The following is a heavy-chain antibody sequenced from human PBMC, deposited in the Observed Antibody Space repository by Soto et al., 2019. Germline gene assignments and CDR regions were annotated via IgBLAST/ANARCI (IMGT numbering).Heavy chain of an antibody. CDR1: GFTFTNAW. D-gene: IGHD1-7*01. CDR2: IKSKADGGTT. V-gene: IGHV3-15*01. J-gene: IGHJ6*03. CDR3: STHLYNLNYNFYYFFYMDV. Sequence: GGSLRLSCAASGFTFTNAWMSWVRQAPGKGLEWVGHIKSKADGGTTDYGASVKGRFTISRDDSKNTLYLLMNSLKTEDTAVYFCSTHLYNLNYNFYYFFYMDVWGTGTTVTVSS.